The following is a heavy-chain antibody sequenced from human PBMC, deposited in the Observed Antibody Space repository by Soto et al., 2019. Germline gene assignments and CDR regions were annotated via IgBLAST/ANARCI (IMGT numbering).Heavy chain of an antibody. V-gene: IGHV1-24*01. J-gene: IGHJ4*02. CDR2: FDPEDGET. D-gene: IGHD6-19*01. Sequence: ASVKVSCKVSGYTLTELSVHWVRQAPGKGLEWMGGFDPEDGETIYAQKFQGRATMTEDTSTDTAYMELSSLRSEDTAVYYCATKRIVRRSGWLDYFDYWGQGTLVTVSS. CDR1: GYTLTELS. CDR3: ATKRIVRRSGWLDYFDY.